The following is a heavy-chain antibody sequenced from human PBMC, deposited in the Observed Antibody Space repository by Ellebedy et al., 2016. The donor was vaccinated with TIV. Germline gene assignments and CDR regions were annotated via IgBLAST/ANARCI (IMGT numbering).Heavy chain of an antibody. CDR3: ARGFGSYWYFDL. J-gene: IGHJ2*01. D-gene: IGHD2-15*01. CDR1: GYTFTGYY. CDR2: INPNSGGT. Sequence: ASVKVSXXASGYTFTGYYMHWVRQAPGQGLEWMGWINPNSGGTNYAQKFQGRVTMTRDTSISTAYMELSRLRSDDTAVYYCARGFGSYWYFDLWGRGTLVTVSS. V-gene: IGHV1-2*02.